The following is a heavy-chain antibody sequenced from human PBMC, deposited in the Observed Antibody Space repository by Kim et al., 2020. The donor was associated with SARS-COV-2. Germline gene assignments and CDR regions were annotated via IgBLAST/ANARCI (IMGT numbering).Heavy chain of an antibody. CDR1: GGSISSSNW. J-gene: IGHJ5*02. D-gene: IGHD6-13*01. CDR2: IYHSGST. CDR3: AIYSSSWYNWFDP. Sequence: SETLSLTCAVSGGSISSSNWWSWVRQPPGKGLEWIGEIYHSGSTNYNPSLKSRVTISVDKSKNQFSLKLSSVTAADTAVYYCAIYSSSWYNWFDPWGQGTLVTLSS. V-gene: IGHV4-4*02.